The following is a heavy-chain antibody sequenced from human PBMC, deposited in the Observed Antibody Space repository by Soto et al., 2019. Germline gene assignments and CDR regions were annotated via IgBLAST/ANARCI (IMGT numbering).Heavy chain of an antibody. CDR3: ARDIIPLSGLREADPLNWFDP. V-gene: IGHV1-69*13. D-gene: IGHD3-16*01. J-gene: IGHJ5*02. CDR1: GGTFSSYA. CDR2: IIPIFGTA. Sequence: ASVKVSCKASGGTFSSYAISWVRQAPGQGLEWMGGIIPIFGTANYAQKFQGRVTITADESTSTAYMELSSLRSEDTAVYYCARDIIPLSGLREADPLNWFDPWGQGTLVTVSS.